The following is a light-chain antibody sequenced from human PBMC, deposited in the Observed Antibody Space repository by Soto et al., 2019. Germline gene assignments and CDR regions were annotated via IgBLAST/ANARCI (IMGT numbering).Light chain of an antibody. CDR2: DVN. Sequence: QSALTQPASVSGSPGQSITISCTGTSSDVGGYNFVSWYQQHPGKVPKLMIFDVNRRPSGVSDRFSGSKSGNTASLTISGLQAEYEGDYYCCSYTSSSTHVFGRGTKLTVL. V-gene: IGLV2-14*03. J-gene: IGLJ1*01. CDR1: SSDVGGYNF. CDR3: CSYTSSSTHV.